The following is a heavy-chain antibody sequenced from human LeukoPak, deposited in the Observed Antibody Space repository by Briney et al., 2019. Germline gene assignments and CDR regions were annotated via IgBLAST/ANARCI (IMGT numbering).Heavy chain of an antibody. V-gene: IGHV3-30*18. Sequence: PSGGSLILSCAASGFTFSSYGMHWVRQAPGQGLEWVAVISYDGSNKNYADSVKGRFTISRDNSKNTVYLQMNSLRAEDTAVYYCAKDTYYHDSTGFYVFDHWGQGTLVTVSS. CDR3: AKDTYYHDSTGFYVFDH. CDR2: ISYDGSNK. CDR1: GFTFSSYG. J-gene: IGHJ4*02. D-gene: IGHD3-22*01.